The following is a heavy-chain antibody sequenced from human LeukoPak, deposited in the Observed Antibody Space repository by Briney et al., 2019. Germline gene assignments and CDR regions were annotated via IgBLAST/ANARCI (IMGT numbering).Heavy chain of an antibody. CDR2: INPSGGST. Sequence: ASVKVSCKASGYIFTSYYIHWVRQAPGQGLEWMGIINPSGGSTSYAQKFQGRVTMTRDTSRSTVYMELSRLRTDDTAVYYCAREYGSGTYYNLDYWGQGTLVTVSS. J-gene: IGHJ4*02. D-gene: IGHD3-10*01. V-gene: IGHV1-46*01. CDR3: AREYGSGTYYNLDY. CDR1: GYIFTSYY.